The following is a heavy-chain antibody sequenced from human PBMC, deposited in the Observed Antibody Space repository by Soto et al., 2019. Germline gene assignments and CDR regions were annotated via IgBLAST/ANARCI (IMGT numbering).Heavy chain of an antibody. V-gene: IGHV3-13*01. CDR1: GFTFSSYD. CDR3: ARGGHYYDSSGYPGDDAFDI. CDR2: IGTAGDT. Sequence: PGGSLRLSCAASGFTFSSYDMHWVRQATGKGLEWVSAIGTAGDTYYPGSVKGRLTISRENAKNSLYLQMNSLRAGDTAVYYCARGGHYYDSSGYPGDDAFDIWGQGTMVTVSS. J-gene: IGHJ3*02. D-gene: IGHD3-22*01.